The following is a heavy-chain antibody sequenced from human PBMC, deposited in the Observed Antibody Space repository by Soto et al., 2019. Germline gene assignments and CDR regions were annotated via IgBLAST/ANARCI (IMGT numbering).Heavy chain of an antibody. CDR3: AREKYYDFWSGLGNWFDP. V-gene: IGHV4-30-4*01. J-gene: IGHJ5*02. Sequence: TLSLSCTVSGGSISSGDYYWSWIRQPPGKGLEWIGYIYYSGSTYYNPSLKSRVTISVDTSKNQFSLKLSSVTAADTAVYYCAREKYYDFWSGLGNWFDPWGQGTLVTVSS. CDR1: GGSISSGDYY. CDR2: IYYSGST. D-gene: IGHD3-3*01.